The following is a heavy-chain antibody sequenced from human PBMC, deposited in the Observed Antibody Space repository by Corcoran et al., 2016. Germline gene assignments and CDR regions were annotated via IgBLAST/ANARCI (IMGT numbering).Heavy chain of an antibody. CDR1: GFTFSNGW. CDR2: IKSKTDGGTT. V-gene: IGHV3-15*07. J-gene: IGHJ5*02. D-gene: IGHD3-22*01. CDR3: TTDPLTYYYDSSGYYKPYNWFDP. Sequence: EVQLVESGGGLVKPGGSLRLSCAASGFTFSNGWMNWVRQAPGKGLEWVGRIKSKTDGGTTDYAAPVKGRFTISRDDSKNTLYLQMNSLKTEDTAVYYCTTDPLTYYYDSSGYYKPYNWFDPWGQGTLVTVSS.